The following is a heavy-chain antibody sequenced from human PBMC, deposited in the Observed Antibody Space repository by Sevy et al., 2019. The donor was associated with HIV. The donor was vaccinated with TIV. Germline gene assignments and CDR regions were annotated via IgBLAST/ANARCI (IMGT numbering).Heavy chain of an antibody. CDR3: AKTTINYDFWSGYRHYYFGMDV. Sequence: SETLSLTCTVSGGSISSSSYYWGWIRQPPGKGLEWIGSIYYSGSTYYNPSLKSRVTISVDTSKNQFSLKLSSVTAADTAVYYWAKTTINYDFWSGYRHYYFGMDVWGQGTTVTVSS. D-gene: IGHD3-3*01. J-gene: IGHJ6*02. CDR1: GGSISSSSYY. CDR2: IYYSGST. V-gene: IGHV4-39*01.